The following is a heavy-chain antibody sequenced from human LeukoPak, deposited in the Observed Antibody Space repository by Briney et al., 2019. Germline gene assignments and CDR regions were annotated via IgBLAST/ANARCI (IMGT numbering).Heavy chain of an antibody. D-gene: IGHD3-22*01. J-gene: IGHJ4*02. Sequence: GGSPRLSCAASGFTFSSCAMSWVRQAPGKGLEWVSAISGSGGSTYYADSVKGRFTISRDNSKNTLYLQMNSLRAEDTAVYYCAKDLLSNYYDSSGPSSFDYWGQGTLVTVSS. CDR2: ISGSGGST. V-gene: IGHV3-23*01. CDR1: GFTFSSCA. CDR3: AKDLLSNYYDSSGPSSFDY.